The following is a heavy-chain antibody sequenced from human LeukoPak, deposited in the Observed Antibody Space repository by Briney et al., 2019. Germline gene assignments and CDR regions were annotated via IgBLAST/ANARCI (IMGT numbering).Heavy chain of an antibody. CDR2: ISSSSSTI. V-gene: IGHV3-48*01. J-gene: IGHJ6*03. CDR1: GITFSSYG. D-gene: IGHD3-22*01. Sequence: PGGSLRLSCAASGITFSSYGMSWVRQAPGKGLEWVSYISSSSSTIYYADSVKGRFTISRDNAKNSLYLQMNSLRAEDTAVYYCARDLHGVSSGYYTYYYYYYMDVWGKGTTVTVSS. CDR3: ARDLHGVSSGYYTYYYYYYMDV.